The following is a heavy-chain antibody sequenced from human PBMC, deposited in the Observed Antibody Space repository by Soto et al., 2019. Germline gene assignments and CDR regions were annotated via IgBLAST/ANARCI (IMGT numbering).Heavy chain of an antibody. CDR2: IYYSGST. CDR3: ARVGYDSSGYYQSFDY. CDR1: GGSISSYY. Sequence: PSETLSLTCTVSGGSISSYYWSWIRQPPGKGLEWIAYIYYSGSTNYNPSLKSRVTISVDTSKNQFSLKLSSVTAADTAVYYCARVGYDSSGYYQSFDYWGQGTLVTVSS. V-gene: IGHV4-59*01. J-gene: IGHJ4*02. D-gene: IGHD3-22*01.